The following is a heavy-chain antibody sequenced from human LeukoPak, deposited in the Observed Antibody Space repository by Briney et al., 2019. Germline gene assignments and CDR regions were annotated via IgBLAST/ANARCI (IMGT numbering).Heavy chain of an antibody. J-gene: IGHJ6*04. D-gene: IGHD6-13*01. CDR1: GGSVSSGSYY. Sequence: SETLSLTCTVSGGSVSSGSYYWSWIRQPPGKGPEWIGYIYYSGSTNYNPSLKSRVTISVDTSKNQFSLKLSSVTAADTAVYYCARDGAAAGTYYYYGMDVWGKGTTVTVSS. CDR2: IYYSGST. CDR3: ARDGAAAGTYYYYGMDV. V-gene: IGHV4-61*01.